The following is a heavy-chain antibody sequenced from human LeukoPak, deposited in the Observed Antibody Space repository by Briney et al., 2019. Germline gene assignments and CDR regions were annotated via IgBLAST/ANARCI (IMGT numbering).Heavy chain of an antibody. V-gene: IGHV1-2*04. Sequence: ASVKVSCKTYGYTFIDYYIHWVRQAPGQGLEWMGWINPKTGATKSAQKFQDWVTLTGDTYMNTAYLEVTRLNSDDTAVYYCARRRKELQAFDFWGQGTSVTVSS. CDR1: GYTFIDYY. CDR3: ARRRKELQAFDF. J-gene: IGHJ3*01. D-gene: IGHD1-26*01. CDR2: INPKTGAT.